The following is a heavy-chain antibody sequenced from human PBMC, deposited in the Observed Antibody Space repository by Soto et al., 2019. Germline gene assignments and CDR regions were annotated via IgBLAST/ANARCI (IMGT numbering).Heavy chain of an antibody. CDR2: INNSGSRT. V-gene: IGHV3-23*01. Sequence: EVQLLESGGGFVQPGGSLRLSCAASGLTFGSYGMSWVGQVPGKGLEWVSSINNSGSRTYHADSVKGRFTISRDNSKNTLYLQMNSLRAEDTAVYYCAKARTDQSGTYFPFDYWGQGTLVTVSS. D-gene: IGHD1-26*01. J-gene: IGHJ4*02. CDR1: GLTFGSYG. CDR3: AKARTDQSGTYFPFDY.